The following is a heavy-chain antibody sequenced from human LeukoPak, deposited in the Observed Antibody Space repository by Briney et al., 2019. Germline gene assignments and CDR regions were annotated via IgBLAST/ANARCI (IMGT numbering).Heavy chain of an antibody. J-gene: IGHJ4*02. CDR2: ISRNSTYI. Sequence: GGSLRLSCAASGFTFSSYIMNWVRQAPGKGLEWVASISRNSTYIHYADSVKGRFTISRDNARNSLFLQMNSLRAEDTAIYYCASDEGNYFDYWGQGTLVTVSS. V-gene: IGHV3-21*01. CDR1: GFTFSSYI. CDR3: ASDEGNYFDY.